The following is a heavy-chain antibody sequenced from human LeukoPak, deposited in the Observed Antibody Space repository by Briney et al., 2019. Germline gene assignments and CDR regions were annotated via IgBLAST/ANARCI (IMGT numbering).Heavy chain of an antibody. V-gene: IGHV4-34*01. CDR3: ARGKNYYDSSGYYYYYMDV. D-gene: IGHD3-22*01. J-gene: IGHJ6*03. CDR1: GGSFSGYN. CDR2: INHSGST. Sequence: SETLSLTCAVYGGSFSGYNWSWIRQPPGKGLEWIGEINHSGSTNYNPSLKSRVTISVDTSKNQFSLKLSSVTAADTAVYYCARGKNYYDSSGYYYYYMDVWGKGTTVTVSS.